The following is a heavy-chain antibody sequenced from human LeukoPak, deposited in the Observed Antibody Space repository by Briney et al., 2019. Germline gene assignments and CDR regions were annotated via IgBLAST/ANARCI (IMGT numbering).Heavy chain of an antibody. CDR3: ARDLRKRYYFDY. CDR2: IYYSGST. Sequence: SETLSLTCTVSGGSISSGGYYWSWIRQHPGKGLEWIGYIYYSGSTYYNPSLKSRVTISVDTSKNQFSLKLSSVTAADTAVYYCARDLRKRYYFDYWGQGTLVTVSS. J-gene: IGHJ4*02. V-gene: IGHV4-31*03. CDR1: GGSISSGGYY.